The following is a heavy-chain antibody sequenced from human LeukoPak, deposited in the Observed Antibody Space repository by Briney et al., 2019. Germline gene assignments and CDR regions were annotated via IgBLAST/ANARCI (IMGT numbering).Heavy chain of an antibody. J-gene: IGHJ4*02. V-gene: IGHV3-48*03. CDR1: GFAFSSYE. D-gene: IGHD3-3*01. CDR2: ISGSGSTI. Sequence: PGGSLRLSCAASGFAFSSYEMNWVRQAPGKGLEWLSYISGSGSTIYSADSVKGRFTTSRDNAKNSLYLQMNSLRAEDTAVYYCARDLLAAPSYFDYLGQGTLVTVSS. CDR3: ARDLLAAPSYFDY.